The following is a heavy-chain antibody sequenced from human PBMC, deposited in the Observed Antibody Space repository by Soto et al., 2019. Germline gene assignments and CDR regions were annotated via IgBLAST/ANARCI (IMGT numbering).Heavy chain of an antibody. V-gene: IGHV4-30-4*01. CDR3: ARTSPRGSGTWFDP. D-gene: IGHD3-10*01. J-gene: IGHJ5*02. CDR1: GGSISSDDYY. CDR2: IYYSGSS. Sequence: QVQLQESGPGLVKPSQTLSFTCTVSGGSISSDDYYWSWIRQPPGKGLEWIGYIYYSGSSYYNPSLKSRVTISIDTSKNQLSLKLSSVTAADTAVYYCARTSPRGSGTWFDPWGQGTLVTVSS.